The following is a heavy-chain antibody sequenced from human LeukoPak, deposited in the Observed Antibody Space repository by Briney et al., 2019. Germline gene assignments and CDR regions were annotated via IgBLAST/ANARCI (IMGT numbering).Heavy chain of an antibody. J-gene: IGHJ4*02. CDR1: GFTFSSYS. CDR3: AREGYSYPGVFDY. CDR2: ISSSSSYI. Sequence: GGSLRLSCAASGFTFSSYSMNWVRQAPGKGLEWVSSISSSSSYIYYADSVKGRFTISRDNAKNSLYLQMNSLRAEDTAVYYCAREGYSYPGVFDYWGQGTLVTVSS. V-gene: IGHV3-21*01. D-gene: IGHD5-18*01.